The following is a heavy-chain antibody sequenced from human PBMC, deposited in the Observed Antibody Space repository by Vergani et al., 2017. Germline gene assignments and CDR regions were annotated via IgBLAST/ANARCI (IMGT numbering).Heavy chain of an antibody. CDR3: VRDQVTMLRGSDALDI. CDR1: GFTSSYYA. J-gene: IGHJ3*02. CDR2: IRSKAYGQAT. Sequence: VHLVESGGGVVQPGRSLRLSCVVSGFTSSYYAMDWFRQAPGQGLEWVGGIRSKAYGQATIYAASVKGRFTISRDDSKSIAYLQMNNLQTEDTAMYYCVRDQVTMLRGSDALDIWGQGTMVTVSS. V-gene: IGHV3-49*03. D-gene: IGHD3-10*01.